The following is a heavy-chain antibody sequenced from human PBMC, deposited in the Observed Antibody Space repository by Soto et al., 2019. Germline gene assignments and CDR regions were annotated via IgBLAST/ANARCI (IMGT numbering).Heavy chain of an antibody. CDR1: GFSVSTSH. D-gene: IGHD1-1*01. CDR3: VKEHVNGWPNLEF. J-gene: IGHJ1*01. CDR2: IYSGGAT. V-gene: IGHV3-66*02. Sequence: GGSLRLSCAAAGFSVSTSHISWVRHAPGKGLEWVSVIYSGGATHYAVSVKGRLIISRDNSADTVYLHMNSLRDDDTAVYFCVKEHVNGWPNLEFWGQGALVTVSS.